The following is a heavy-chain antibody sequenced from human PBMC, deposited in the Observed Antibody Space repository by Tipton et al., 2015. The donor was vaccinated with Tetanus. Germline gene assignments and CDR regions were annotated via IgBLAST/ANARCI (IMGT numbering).Heavy chain of an antibody. V-gene: IGHV4-59*01. CDR2: IYYSGNT. Sequence: TLSLTCTVSGDSISFYYWSWIRQPPGKGLEWIGYIYYSGNTKYNPSLKSRVTMPVDTSRNQFSLNLTSVTPADTAVYYCARDLRRYQQSNWFDPWGQGTLVTVSS. D-gene: IGHD2-2*01. CDR1: GDSISFYY. J-gene: IGHJ5*02. CDR3: ARDLRRYQQSNWFDP.